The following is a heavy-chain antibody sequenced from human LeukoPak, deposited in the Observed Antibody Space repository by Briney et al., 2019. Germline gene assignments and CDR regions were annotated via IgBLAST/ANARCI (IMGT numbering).Heavy chain of an antibody. CDR3: ASTQDYYDSSGPEFQH. CDR2: IYHSGST. D-gene: IGHD3-22*01. V-gene: IGHV4-39*07. CDR1: GGSISSSTYY. J-gene: IGHJ1*01. Sequence: SETLSLTCTVSGGSISSSTYYWGWIRQPPGKGLEWIGEIYHSGSTNYNPSLKSRVTISVDKSKNQFSLKLSSVTAADTAVYYCASTQDYYDSSGPEFQHWGQGTLVTVSS.